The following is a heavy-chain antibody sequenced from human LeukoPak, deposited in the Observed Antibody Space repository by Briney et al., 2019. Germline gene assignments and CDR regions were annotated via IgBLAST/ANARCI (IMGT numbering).Heavy chain of an antibody. V-gene: IGHV1-2*02. CDR3: ARDDASNWSSDFDF. CDR1: GYTFTGYY. D-gene: IGHD6-13*01. CDR2: FNPNTGAT. Sequence: ASVTVSCKASGYTFTGYYMHWVRQAPGQGLEWMGWFNPNTGATEYAQNFQGRVTMTRATSINTAYMELSGLRSDDTAVYYCARDDASNWSSDFDFWGQGTLVTVSS. J-gene: IGHJ4*02.